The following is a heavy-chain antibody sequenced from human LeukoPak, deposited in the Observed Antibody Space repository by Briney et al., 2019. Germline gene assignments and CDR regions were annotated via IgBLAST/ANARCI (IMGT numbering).Heavy chain of an antibody. CDR2: IYYSGST. CDR3: ARAYGSGSYYWFDY. D-gene: IGHD3-10*01. J-gene: IGHJ4*02. V-gene: IGHV4-31*03. Sequence: SETLSLTCTVSGGSISSGGYYWSWIRQHPGKGLEWIGYIYYSGSTYYNPSLKSRVTISVDTSKNQFSLKLGSVTAADTAVYYCARAYGSGSYYWFDYWGQGTLVTVSS. CDR1: GGSISSGGYY.